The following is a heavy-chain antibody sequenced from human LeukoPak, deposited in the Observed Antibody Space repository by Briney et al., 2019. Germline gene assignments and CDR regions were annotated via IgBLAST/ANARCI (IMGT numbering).Heavy chain of an antibody. CDR1: GFTVGSNY. J-gene: IGHJ5*02. D-gene: IGHD6-6*01. CDR2: IYSGGNT. Sequence: GGSLRLSCAASGFTVGSNYLTWVRQAPGKGLEWVSIIYSGGNTYYADSVKGRFTVSRDNSKNTLYLQMNSLRAEDTAVYYCAREGVTSIAARPIWAWGQGTLVTVSS. CDR3: AREGVTSIAARPIWA. V-gene: IGHV3-66*01.